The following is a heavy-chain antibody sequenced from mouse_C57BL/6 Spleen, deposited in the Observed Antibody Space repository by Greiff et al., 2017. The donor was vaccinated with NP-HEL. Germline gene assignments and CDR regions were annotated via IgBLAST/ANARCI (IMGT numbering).Heavy chain of an antibody. CDR3: ARRGYDYDVGFAY. Sequence: VQLQQSGAELVKPGASVKISCKASGYAFSSYWMNWVKQRPGKGLEWIGQIYPGDGDTNYNGKFKGKATLTADKSSSTAYMQLSSLTSEDSAVYFCARRGYDYDVGFAYWGQGTLVTVSA. V-gene: IGHV1-80*01. J-gene: IGHJ3*01. CDR1: GYAFSSYW. CDR2: IYPGDGDT. D-gene: IGHD2-4*01.